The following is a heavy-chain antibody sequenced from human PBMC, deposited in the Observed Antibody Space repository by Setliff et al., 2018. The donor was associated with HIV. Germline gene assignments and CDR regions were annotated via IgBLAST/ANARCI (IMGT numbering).Heavy chain of an antibody. CDR2: ISFSGYT. J-gene: IGHJ5*01. CDR3: ARHWTGETLGDWFDP. Sequence: PSETLSLTCTVSGGSIRSKSRYYSWIRQPPGKRLEWIGTISFSGYTNFNPSLKSRVNISVDTSKKEFSLKLRSVTAADTAVDYCARHWTGETLGDWFDPWGRGTLVTVSS. V-gene: IGHV4-39*01. D-gene: IGHD7-27*01. CDR1: GGSIRSKSRY.